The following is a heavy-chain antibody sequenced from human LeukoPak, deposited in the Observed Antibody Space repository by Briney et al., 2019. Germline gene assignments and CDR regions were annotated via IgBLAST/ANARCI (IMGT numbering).Heavy chain of an antibody. CDR3: ARVSRGNSVGGDY. CDR2: IYYSGST. J-gene: IGHJ4*02. Sequence: RSSETLSLTCSVSGYSISSGYYWGWIRQPPGKGLEWIGYIYYSGSTNYNPSLKSRVTISLDTSKNQFSLKLSSVTAADTAMYYCARVSRGNSVGGDYWGQGTLVTVSS. D-gene: IGHD4-23*01. V-gene: IGHV4-59*01. CDR1: GYSISSGYY.